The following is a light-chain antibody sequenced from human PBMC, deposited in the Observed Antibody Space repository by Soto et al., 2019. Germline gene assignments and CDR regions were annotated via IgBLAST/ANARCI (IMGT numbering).Light chain of an antibody. CDR3: QQSYSTPPFT. V-gene: IGKV1-39*01. Sequence: DIQMTQAPPSLGAFIGDRVTITCRTSQSVSSYLNWYQAKPGKAPKLLIYEASSLESGVPSRFSGSGSGTDFTLTISSLQPEDSATYYCQQSYSTPPFTFGPGTRVDI. CDR1: QSVSSY. CDR2: EAS. J-gene: IGKJ3*01.